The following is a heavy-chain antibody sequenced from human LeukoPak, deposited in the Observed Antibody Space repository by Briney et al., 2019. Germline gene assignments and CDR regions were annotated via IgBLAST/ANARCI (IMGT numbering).Heavy chain of an antibody. CDR3: AREYTAMAYDY. CDR1: GFTFGDYT. Sequence: PGGSLRLSCTASGFTFGDYTMSWVRQAPGKGLEWVSYISSSGSTIYYADSVKGRFTISRDNARNSLFLQMNNLRVDDSAVYYCAREYTAMAYDYWGQGNLVTVSS. V-gene: IGHV3-48*03. J-gene: IGHJ4*02. D-gene: IGHD5-18*01. CDR2: ISSSGSTI.